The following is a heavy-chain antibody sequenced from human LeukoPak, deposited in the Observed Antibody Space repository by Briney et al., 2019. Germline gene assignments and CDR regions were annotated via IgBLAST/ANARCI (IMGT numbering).Heavy chain of an antibody. J-gene: IGHJ1*01. CDR3: ARGLTQH. Sequence: GGSLRLSCVASGFIFNDYAMQWVRQAPGKGLEWVALISYDGSNEFYADSVKGRFTISRDKSMNTLYLQMNSLKAEDTAVYYCARGLTQHWGQGTLVTVSS. CDR2: ISYDGSNE. CDR1: GFIFNDYA. V-gene: IGHV3-30-3*01.